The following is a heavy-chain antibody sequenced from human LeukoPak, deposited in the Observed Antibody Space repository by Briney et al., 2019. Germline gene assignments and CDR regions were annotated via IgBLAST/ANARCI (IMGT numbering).Heavy chain of an antibody. CDR2: INHAGNT. CDR1: GASVSAYY. CDR3: SMCGVVLHPPYAFDI. J-gene: IGHJ3*02. D-gene: IGHD3-3*01. V-gene: IGHV4-34*01. Sequence: PSETLSLTCGVYGASVSAYYWTWIRQSPGKGLEWIGDINHAGNTSYNKALKSRVTVSLDTPKNQISLRLSSMTAADTAVYYCSMCGVVLHPPYAFDIWGKGTMVTVSS.